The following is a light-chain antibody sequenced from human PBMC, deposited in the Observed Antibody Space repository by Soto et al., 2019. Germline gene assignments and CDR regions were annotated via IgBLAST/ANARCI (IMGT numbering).Light chain of an antibody. CDR1: SSDVGNYKY. J-gene: IGLJ1*01. CDR2: EVS. CDR3: SSYTSSSSGV. V-gene: IGLV2-14*01. Sequence: QSALTQPASVSGSPGQSITISCTGTSSDVGNYKYVSWYQQHPGKAPKLMIYEVSNRPSGVSNSFSGSKSGNTASLTISGLQAEDEADYYCSSYTSSSSGVFGTGTKVTVL.